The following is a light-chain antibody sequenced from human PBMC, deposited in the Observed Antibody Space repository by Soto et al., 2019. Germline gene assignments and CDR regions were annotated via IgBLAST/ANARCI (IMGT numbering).Light chain of an antibody. V-gene: IGKV3D-7*01. Sequence: TSWIGMLXLXPGDXDTLXXXXSQTISSGFLAWYQQKFGHAPRLPIYDASNRATGVPDRFSGSGSGTEFTLTISSLQPEGFAPYYCQQYDIRPLTFAQGTRLDIK. CDR3: QQYDIRPLT. J-gene: IGKJ5*01. CDR2: DAS. CDR1: QTISSGF.